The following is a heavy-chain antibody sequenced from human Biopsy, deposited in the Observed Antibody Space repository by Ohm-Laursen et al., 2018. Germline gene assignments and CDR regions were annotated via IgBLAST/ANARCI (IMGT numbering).Heavy chain of an antibody. CDR2: IDTINGGT. V-gene: IGHV1-2*02. CDR3: ARERDP. Sequence: AASVKVSCKTSGYTFTDYFVHWVRQAPGQGLEWMGWIDTINGGTRSAQKLQGRVTMTRDTSISTAYMELSRLTSDDTAVYYCARERDPWGQGTLVTVSS. CDR1: GYTFTDYF. J-gene: IGHJ5*02.